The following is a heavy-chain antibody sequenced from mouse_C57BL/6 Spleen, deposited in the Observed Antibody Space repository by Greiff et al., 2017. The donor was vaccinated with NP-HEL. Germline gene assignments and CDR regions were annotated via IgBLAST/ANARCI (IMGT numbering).Heavy chain of an antibody. CDR1: GFNIKDYY. D-gene: IGHD1-1*01. V-gene: IGHV14-1*01. Sequence: VQLKQSGAELVRPGASVKLSCTASGFNIKDYYMHWVKQRPEQGLEWIGRIDPEDGDTEYAPKFQGKATMTADTSSNTAYLQLSSLTSEDTAVYYCTPHYYYGSSPTGYFDVWGTGTTVTVSS. J-gene: IGHJ1*03. CDR3: TPHYYYGSSPTGYFDV. CDR2: IDPEDGDT.